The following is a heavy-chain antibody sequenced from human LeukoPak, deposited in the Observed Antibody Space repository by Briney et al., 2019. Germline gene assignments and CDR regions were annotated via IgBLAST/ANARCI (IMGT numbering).Heavy chain of an antibody. CDR2: ISSSSSTI. J-gene: IGHJ4*02. D-gene: IGHD6-19*01. Sequence: PGGSLRLSCAGSGFTFSSYSMNWVRQAPGKGLEWVSYISSSSSTIYYADSVKGRFTISRDNAKNSLYLQMNSLRDEDTAVYYCAREGSSLPGIAVAGDYWGQGTLVTVSS. CDR1: GFTFSSYS. CDR3: AREGSSLPGIAVAGDY. V-gene: IGHV3-48*02.